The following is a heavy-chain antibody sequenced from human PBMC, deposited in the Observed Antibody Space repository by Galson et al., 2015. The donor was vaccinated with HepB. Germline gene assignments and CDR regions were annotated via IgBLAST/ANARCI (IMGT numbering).Heavy chain of an antibody. CDR2: ISYDGSNK. D-gene: IGHD3-22*01. CDR3: AKDLSMIVEEGIDY. V-gene: IGHV3-30*18. CDR1: GFTFSSYG. Sequence: SLRLSCAASGFTFSSYGMHWVRQAPGKGLEWVAVISYDGSNKYYADSVKGRFTISRDNSKNTLYLQMNSLRAEDTAVNYCAKDLSMIVEEGIDYWGQGTLVTVSS. J-gene: IGHJ4*02.